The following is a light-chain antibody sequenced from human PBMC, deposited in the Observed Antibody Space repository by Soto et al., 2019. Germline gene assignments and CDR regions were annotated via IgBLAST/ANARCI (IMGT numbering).Light chain of an antibody. Sequence: EIVLTQSPGTLSLSPGERATLSCRTSQSVSNNYLAWYQQKPGQAPRLLIYGASSRATGVPDRFSGSGSGTDFTLSISRLEPEDFALYYCQQYSNLWTFGQGTKVEIK. J-gene: IGKJ1*01. CDR1: QSVSNNY. V-gene: IGKV3-20*01. CDR3: QQYSNLWT. CDR2: GAS.